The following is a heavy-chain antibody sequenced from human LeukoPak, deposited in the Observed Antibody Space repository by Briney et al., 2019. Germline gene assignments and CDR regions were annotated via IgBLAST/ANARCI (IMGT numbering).Heavy chain of an antibody. Sequence: PSETLSLTCTVSGGSIISGDYYWSRIRQPPGKGLEWIGYIYNSGSTYYNPSLKSRVTISVDTSKNQFSLKPSSVSAADTAVYYCARERDAGSFDYWGQGTLVTVSS. J-gene: IGHJ4*02. V-gene: IGHV4-30-4*01. D-gene: IGHD6-13*01. CDR3: ARERDAGSFDY. CDR1: GGSIISGDYY. CDR2: IYNSGST.